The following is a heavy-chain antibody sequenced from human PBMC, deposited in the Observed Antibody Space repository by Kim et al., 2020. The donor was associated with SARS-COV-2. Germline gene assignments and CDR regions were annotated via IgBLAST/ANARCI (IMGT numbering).Heavy chain of an antibody. Sequence: SYADSVKGRLTISRDNAKNTLYLQMNSLRADDTAVYYCTRAIIGTNTFDSWGQGTLVTVSS. D-gene: IGHD1-7*01. CDR3: TRAIIGTNTFDS. V-gene: IGHV3-74*01. J-gene: IGHJ4*02.